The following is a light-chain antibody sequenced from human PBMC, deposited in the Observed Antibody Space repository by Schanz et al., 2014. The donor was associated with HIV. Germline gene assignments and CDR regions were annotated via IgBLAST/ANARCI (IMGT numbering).Light chain of an antibody. CDR3: QQFGYSPQT. Sequence: EIVMTQSPVTLSVSPGERVTLSCRASRSVNSNLAWYQQKPGQAPRLLVYGASSRATGIPDRFSGGGSGTDFTLTISRLEPEDSAVYYCQQFGYSPQTFGQGTKVEIK. V-gene: IGKV3-20*01. CDR1: RSVNSN. CDR2: GAS. J-gene: IGKJ1*01.